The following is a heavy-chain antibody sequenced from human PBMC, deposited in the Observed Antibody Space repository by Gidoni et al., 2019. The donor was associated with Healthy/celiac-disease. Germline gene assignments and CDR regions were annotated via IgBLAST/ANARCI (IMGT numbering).Heavy chain of an antibody. D-gene: IGHD2-15*01. Sequence: QVQLQQCGAGLLKPSETLSLTCAVYGGSFSGYYWRWIRQHPGKGLEWIGEINHSGSTNYNPSLKSRVTISVDTSKNQFSLKLSSVTAADTAVYYCASCSLCSHIDYWGQGTLVTVSS. CDR1: GGSFSGYY. J-gene: IGHJ4*02. CDR2: INHSGST. CDR3: ASCSLCSHIDY. V-gene: IGHV4-34*01.